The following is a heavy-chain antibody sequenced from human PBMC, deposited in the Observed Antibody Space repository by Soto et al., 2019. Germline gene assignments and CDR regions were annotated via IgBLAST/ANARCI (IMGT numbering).Heavy chain of an antibody. CDR2: IYYSGST. J-gene: IGHJ5*02. CDR3: ARPHPGYDIVVVPAATPTNWFDP. D-gene: IGHD2-2*01. Sequence: SETLSLTCTVSGGSISSSSYYWGWIRQPPGKGLEWIGSIYYSGSTYYNPSLKSRVTISVDTSRNRFSLKLSSVTAADTAVYYCARPHPGYDIVVVPAATPTNWFDPWGQGTLVTVSS. CDR1: GGSISSSSYY. V-gene: IGHV4-39*01.